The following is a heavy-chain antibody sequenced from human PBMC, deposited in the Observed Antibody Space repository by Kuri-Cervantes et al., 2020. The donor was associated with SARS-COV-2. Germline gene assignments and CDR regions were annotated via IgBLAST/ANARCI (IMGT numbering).Heavy chain of an antibody. CDR3: ARESNYSHYYGTEV. CDR2: FYSGGNT. CDR1: GGSISNYY. Sequence: GSLRLSCTVSGGSISNYYWGWIRQPPGKGVEWIGRFYSGGNTFYNPSLKSRVTISVDPSKNQFSLRLYSVTAADTAVYYCARESNYSHYYGTEVWGQGTTVTVSS. J-gene: IGHJ6*02. V-gene: IGHV4-39*07.